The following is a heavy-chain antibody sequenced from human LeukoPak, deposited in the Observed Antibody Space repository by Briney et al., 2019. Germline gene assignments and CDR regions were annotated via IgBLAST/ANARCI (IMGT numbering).Heavy chain of an antibody. Sequence: SETLSLTCTVSGGSISSGDYYWSWIRQPPGKGLEWIGYIYYSGSTYYNPSLKSRVTISVDTSKNQFSLKLSSVTAADTAVYYCARPYYYDSSGFATEHDAFDIWGQGTMVTVSS. CDR1: GGSISSGDYY. V-gene: IGHV4-30-4*08. D-gene: IGHD3-22*01. CDR2: IYYSGST. J-gene: IGHJ3*02. CDR3: ARPYYYDSSGFATEHDAFDI.